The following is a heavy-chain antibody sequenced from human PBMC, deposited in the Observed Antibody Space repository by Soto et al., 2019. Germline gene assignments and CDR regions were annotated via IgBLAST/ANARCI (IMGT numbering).Heavy chain of an antibody. V-gene: IGHV3-30*03. J-gene: IGHJ6*02. D-gene: IGHD2-2*01. CDR3: ATPAGLAPAHYYGMDV. CDR2: ISYDGSNK. CDR1: GFNISNYG. Sequence: QVPLVESGGGVVQPGRSLRLSCAASGFNISNYGFHWVRQAPGKGLEWVAVISYDGSNKYYAEFLKGRFTISRDNSKNTLYLQMNTLGAEDTAVFYCATPAGLAPAHYYGMDVWGQGTTVTVSS.